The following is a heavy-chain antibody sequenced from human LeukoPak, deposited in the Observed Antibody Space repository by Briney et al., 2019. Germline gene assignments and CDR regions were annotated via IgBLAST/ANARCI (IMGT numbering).Heavy chain of an antibody. J-gene: IGHJ5*02. Sequence: ASVKVSCKASGVTFNNYPIIWVRQAPGQGLEWMGGIIPVSGAPNFAQRFQVRPVSDSTNYAQKFQGRLTITADESTTTVYMQLSSLRSGDTAVYYCARGYVGGIAAAGTFGWFDPWGQGTLVTVSS. CDR1: GVTFNNYP. V-gene: IGHV1-69*13. D-gene: IGHD6-13*01. CDR3: ARGYVGGIAAAGTFGWFDP. CDR2: IIPVSGAP.